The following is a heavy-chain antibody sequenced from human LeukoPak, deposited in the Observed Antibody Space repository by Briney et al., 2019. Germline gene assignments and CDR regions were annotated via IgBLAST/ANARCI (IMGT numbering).Heavy chain of an antibody. CDR3: ARAPYDSSGYYLPDAFDI. CDR2: ISSSSSTI. J-gene: IGHJ3*02. D-gene: IGHD3-22*01. Sequence: QPGGSLRLSCAASGFTFSSYSMNWVRQAPGKGLEWVSYISSSSSTIYYADSVKGRFTISRDNAKNSLHLQMNSLRAEDTAVYYCARAPYDSSGYYLPDAFDIWGQGTMVTVSS. V-gene: IGHV3-48*01. CDR1: GFTFSSYS.